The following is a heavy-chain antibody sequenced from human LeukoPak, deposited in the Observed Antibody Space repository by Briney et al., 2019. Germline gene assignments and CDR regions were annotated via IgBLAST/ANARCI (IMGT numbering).Heavy chain of an antibody. CDR3: ARGALKVLWFGELFPYYYYGMDV. CDR2: MNPNSGNT. V-gene: IGHV1-8*02. Sequence: ASVKVSCKASGYTFTSYGINWVRQATGQGLEWMGWMNPNSGNTGYAQKFQGRVTMTRNTSISTAYMELSSLRSEDTAVYYCARGALKVLWFGELFPYYYYGMDVWGQGTTVTVSS. D-gene: IGHD3-10*01. CDR1: GYTFTSYG. J-gene: IGHJ6*02.